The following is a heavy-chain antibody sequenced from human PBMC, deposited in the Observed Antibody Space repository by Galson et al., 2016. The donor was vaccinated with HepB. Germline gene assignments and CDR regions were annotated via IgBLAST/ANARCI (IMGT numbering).Heavy chain of an antibody. D-gene: IGHD5-18*01. J-gene: IGHJ4*02. CDR2: IDWDDDK. CDR1: GFSLSTSGMC. V-gene: IGHV2-70*11. CDR3: ARIRMDTANLYYVDH. Sequence: ALVKPTQTLTLTCTFSGFSLSTSGMCVSWIRQPPGKALEWLARIDWDDDKYYSTSLKTRLTISKDTSKNQVVLTMTNMDPVDTATYYCARIRMDTANLYYVDHWGQGTLVTVSS.